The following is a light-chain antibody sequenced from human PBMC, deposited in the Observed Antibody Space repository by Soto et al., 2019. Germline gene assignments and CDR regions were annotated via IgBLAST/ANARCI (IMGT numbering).Light chain of an antibody. V-gene: IGKV3-11*01. CDR3: QQRSDWPLT. CDR2: DAS. CDR1: QSVSSY. J-gene: IGKJ4*01. Sequence: EIVLTQSPATLSLSPGEIATLSCRASQSVSSYLAWYQQKPGQAPRLLIYDASNRATGIPARFSGSGSGTDFTLTISSLEPEDVAVYYCQQRSDWPLTLGGGTKVDIK.